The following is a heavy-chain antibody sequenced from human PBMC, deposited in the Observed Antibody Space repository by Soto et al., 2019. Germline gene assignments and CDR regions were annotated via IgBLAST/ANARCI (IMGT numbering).Heavy chain of an antibody. J-gene: IGHJ4*02. CDR3: AGSSGYNGSGSSYYYFDS. D-gene: IGHD3-10*01. CDR2: VYYSGST. CDR1: GGAVITGCHY. V-gene: IGHV4-31*03. Sequence: LSLTCNVSGGAVITGCHYWSWIRQHPGKGLEWIGYVYYSGSTYYNPSLRSRLTMSIDTSTNQFSLSLGSVTAADTAVYYCAGSSGYNGSGSSYYYFDSWGQGTLVTVSS.